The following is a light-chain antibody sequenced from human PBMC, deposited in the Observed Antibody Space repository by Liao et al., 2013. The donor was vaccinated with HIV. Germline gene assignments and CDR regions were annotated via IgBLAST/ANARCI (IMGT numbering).Light chain of an antibody. CDR2: YGS. V-gene: IGLV3-21*01. Sequence: SYVLTQPPSVSVAPGKTARITCGGNNIGSKSVHWYQHKPGQAPVLVIYYGSDRPSGIPERFSGSSSGTTVTLTIGGVQAEDEADYYCQSADSSGTSWVFGGGTKLTVL. J-gene: IGLJ3*02. CDR1: NIGSKS. CDR3: QSADSSGTSWV.